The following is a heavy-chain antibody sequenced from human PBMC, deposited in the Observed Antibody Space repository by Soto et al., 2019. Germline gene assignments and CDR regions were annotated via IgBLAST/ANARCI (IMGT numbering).Heavy chain of an antibody. CDR1: GGSFSGYY. Sequence: SETLSLTCAVYGGSFSGYYWSWIRQPPGKGLEWIGEINHSGSTNYNPSLKSRVTISVDTSKNQFSLKLSSVTAADTAVYYCARGGDTFGGVIVSAFDIWGQGTMVTVSS. J-gene: IGHJ3*02. CDR3: ARGGDTFGGVIVSAFDI. V-gene: IGHV4-34*01. CDR2: INHSGST. D-gene: IGHD3-16*02.